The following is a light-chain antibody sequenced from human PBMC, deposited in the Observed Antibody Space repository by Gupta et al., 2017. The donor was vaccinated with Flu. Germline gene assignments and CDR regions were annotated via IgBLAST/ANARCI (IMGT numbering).Light chain of an antibody. V-gene: IGKV3-20*01. CDR2: GAS. CDR1: QSVSTNF. CDR3: QEYGSSPWYT. Sequence: LSLSPGERATLSCRASQSVSTNFLAWYQQKPGQAPRLLIYGASSRATGIPDRFSGSGSGTDFTLTISRLETEDFAVYYCQEYGSSPWYTFGQGTKLEIK. J-gene: IGKJ2*01.